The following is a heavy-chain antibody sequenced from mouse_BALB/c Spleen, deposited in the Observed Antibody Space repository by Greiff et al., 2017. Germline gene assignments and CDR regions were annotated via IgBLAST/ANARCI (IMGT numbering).Heavy chain of an antibody. CDR3: ARGNYGYDYAMDY. CDR1: GFTFSSYA. J-gene: IGHJ4*01. V-gene: IGHV5-6-5*01. Sequence: EVQVVESGGGLVKPGGSLKLSCAASGFTFSSYAMSWVRQTPEKRLEWVASISSGGSTYYPDSVKGRFTISRDNARNILYLQMSSLRSEDTAMYYCARGNYGYDYAMDYWGQGTSVTVSS. CDR2: ISSGGST. D-gene: IGHD1-2*01.